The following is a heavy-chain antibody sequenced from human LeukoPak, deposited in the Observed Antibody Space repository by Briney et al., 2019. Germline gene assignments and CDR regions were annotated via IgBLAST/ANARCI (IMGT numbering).Heavy chain of an antibody. CDR1: GFTSSTYW. Sequence: GGSLRLSCVASGFTSSTYWMGWVRQAPGQGLEYVSHMSNDGSSTVYADSVKGRFTISRENAKNTLYLQMNSLRAEDTAVYYYARDNWGSLDYWGQGALITVSS. J-gene: IGHJ4*02. CDR3: ARDNWGSLDY. D-gene: IGHD7-27*01. V-gene: IGHV3-74*01. CDR2: MSNDGSST.